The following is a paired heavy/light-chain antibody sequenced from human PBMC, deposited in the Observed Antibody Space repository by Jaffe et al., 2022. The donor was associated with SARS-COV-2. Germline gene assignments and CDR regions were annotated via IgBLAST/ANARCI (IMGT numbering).Heavy chain of an antibody. V-gene: IGHV3-23*01. CDR2: ISGSGGNI. CDR3: AKRSPDFGYGMDV. D-gene: IGHD3-10*01. CDR1: GFSFSNYA. J-gene: IGHJ6*02. Sequence: EVQLLESGGGLVQPGGSLRLSCAASGFSFSNYAMRWVRQAPGKGLEWVSAISGSGGNIYYADSVKGRFTISRDNSKKTLFLQMNSLRPEDTAVYYCAKRSPDFGYGMDVWGQGTTVTVSS.
Light chain of an antibody. CDR3: QQCSNWPLT. Sequence: EIVLTQSPATLSLSPGERATLSCRASQSVSSSLAWYQQKPGQAPRLLIHDASNRATGIPARFSGSGSGTDFTLTISSLEPEDFAVYYCQQCSNWPLTFGGGTKVEIK. V-gene: IGKV3-11*01. J-gene: IGKJ4*01. CDR2: DAS. CDR1: QSVSSS.